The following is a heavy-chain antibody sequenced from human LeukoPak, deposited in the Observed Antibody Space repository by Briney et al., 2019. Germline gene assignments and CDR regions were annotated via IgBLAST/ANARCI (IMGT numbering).Heavy chain of an antibody. J-gene: IGHJ4*02. CDR2: ISADNGNT. CDR1: GYTFSIYG. D-gene: IGHD4-17*01. Sequence: ASVKLSCKASGYTFSIYGITWVRQAPGQGLEWMGFISADNGNTNYAQKLQGRVTITTDTSTNTAYMELNSLRAEDTAVYYCAICGATVTMFFDYWGQGTLVTVSS. V-gene: IGHV1-18*01. CDR3: AICGATVTMFFDY.